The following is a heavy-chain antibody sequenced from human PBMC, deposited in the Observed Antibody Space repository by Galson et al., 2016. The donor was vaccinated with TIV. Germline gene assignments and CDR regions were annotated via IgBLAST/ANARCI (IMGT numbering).Heavy chain of an antibody. Sequence: ASGFTFSSYGMHWVRLAPGKGLQWLAAIWYDGSNIHYAESVKGRFTISRDNSKKTLYLQMNSLRAEDTAIYYCAREFRDYYFDYWGQGTLVTVSS. J-gene: IGHJ4*02. V-gene: IGHV3-33*01. D-gene: IGHD3/OR15-3a*01. CDR3: AREFRDYYFDY. CDR1: GFTFSSYG. CDR2: IWYDGSNI.